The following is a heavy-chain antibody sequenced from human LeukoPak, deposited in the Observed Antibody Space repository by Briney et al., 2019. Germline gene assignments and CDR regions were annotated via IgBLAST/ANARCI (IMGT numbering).Heavy chain of an antibody. J-gene: IGHJ4*02. Sequence: GGSLRLSCAASGFTFSSYVMHWVRQAPGKGLEWVAFIPYDGSKNYYTDSVKGRFTIARDNSRNTLDPQMNTLRAEDTAVYYCAKDGGNYEFDYWGQGTLVTVSA. CDR1: GFTFSSYV. D-gene: IGHD4-11*01. CDR2: IPYDGSKN. CDR3: AKDGGNYEFDY. V-gene: IGHV3-30*02.